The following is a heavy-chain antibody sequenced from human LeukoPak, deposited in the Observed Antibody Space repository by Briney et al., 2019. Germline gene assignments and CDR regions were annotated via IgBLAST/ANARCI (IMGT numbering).Heavy chain of an antibody. CDR2: ISGSGGST. CDR3: AKDREGCSYGYGY. D-gene: IGHD5-18*01. CDR1: GFTFSSYA. Sequence: GGSLRLSCAASGFTFSSYAMSWVRQAPGKGLEWVSAISGSGGSTYYADSVEGRFTISRDNSKNTLYLQMNSLRAEDTAVYYCAKDREGCSYGYGYWGQGTLVTVSS. J-gene: IGHJ4*02. V-gene: IGHV3-23*01.